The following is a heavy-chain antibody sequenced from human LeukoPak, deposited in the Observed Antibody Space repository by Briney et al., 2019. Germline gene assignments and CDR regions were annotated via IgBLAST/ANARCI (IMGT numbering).Heavy chain of an antibody. Sequence: GASVKVSCKASGYTFTSYYMHWVRQAPGQGLEWMGRIIPILGIANYAQKFQGRVTITADKSTSTAYMELSSLRSEDTAVYYCARAPRLKQQNWFDPWGQGTLVTVSS. CDR1: GYTFTSYY. V-gene: IGHV1-69*04. CDR2: IIPILGIA. CDR3: ARAPRLKQQNWFDP. J-gene: IGHJ5*02. D-gene: IGHD6-13*01.